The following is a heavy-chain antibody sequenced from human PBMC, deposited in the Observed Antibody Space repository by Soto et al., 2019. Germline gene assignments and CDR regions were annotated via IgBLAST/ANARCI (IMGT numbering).Heavy chain of an antibody. CDR1: GFTFSNAW. J-gene: IGHJ3*02. CDR2: IKSQSYGGTT. Sequence: EVQLVESGGGLVKPGGSLRLSCAASGFTFSNAWMTWVRQAPGKGLQWVGRIKSQSYGGTTDYAAPVKGRFTISRDASKKSVSLQMKSLKAEEAPVYYCSTAYPYLCVRIGYHGDDAFDIWGQGTMVTASS. CDR3: STAYPYLCVRIGYHGDDAFDI. V-gene: IGHV3-15*01. D-gene: IGHD3-3*01.